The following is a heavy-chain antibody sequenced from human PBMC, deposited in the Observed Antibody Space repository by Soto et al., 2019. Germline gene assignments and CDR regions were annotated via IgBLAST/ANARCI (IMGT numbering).Heavy chain of an antibody. CDR2: IYPGDSDT. V-gene: IGHV5-51*01. J-gene: IGHJ6*02. D-gene: IGHD2-2*01. CDR3: ARGRYCSSTSCYALYYYYYGMDV. Sequence: GQSLKISCKGSGYSFTSYRIGWVRQMPGKGLEWMGIIYPGDSDTRYSPSFQGQVTISADKSISTAYLQWSSLKASDTAMYYCARGRYCSSTSCYALYYYYYGMDVWGQGATVTVSS. CDR1: GYSFTSYR.